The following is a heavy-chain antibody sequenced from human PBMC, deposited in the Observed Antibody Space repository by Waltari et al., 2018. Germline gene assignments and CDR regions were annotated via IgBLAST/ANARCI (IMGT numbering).Heavy chain of an antibody. V-gene: IGHV1-69*01. CDR3: ASSARSGYYLGDY. CDR2: IIPIFGTP. Sequence: QVQLVQYGAEVKKPGSAVKVGCKASGGSFSSQARSWAGSAPGQGLEWMGGIIPIFGTPNCAQKFQGIVTITADESTSTAYMELSSLRSEDTAVYYCASSARSGYYLGDYWGQGTLVTVSS. J-gene: IGHJ4*02. D-gene: IGHD3-3*01. CDR1: GGSFSSQA.